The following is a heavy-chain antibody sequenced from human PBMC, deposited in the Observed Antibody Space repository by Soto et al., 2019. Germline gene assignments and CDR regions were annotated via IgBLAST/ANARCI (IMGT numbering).Heavy chain of an antibody. V-gene: IGHV4-31*03. J-gene: IGHJ6*04. D-gene: IGHD4-17*01. CDR2: TYYSGST. CDR1: GGSISSGGYY. CDR3: LRAETTSYHDGMDV. Sequence: QVQLQEWGPGLVKPSQTLSLTCTVSGGSISSGGYYWSWIRQHPGKGLEWIGYTYYSGSTYYYPYLKRRLTISVHSSKNELSLNLSSVSASTTVVYYCLRAETTSYHDGMDVWGEGTTVTVST.